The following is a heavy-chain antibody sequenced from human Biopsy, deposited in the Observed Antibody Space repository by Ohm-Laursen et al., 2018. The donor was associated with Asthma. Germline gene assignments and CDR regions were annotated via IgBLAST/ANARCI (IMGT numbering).Heavy chain of an antibody. D-gene: IGHD1-20*01. J-gene: IGHJ5*02. V-gene: IGHV4-34*01. CDR3: ARAAITGIRGWFDP. Sequence: TLSLTCTVSGGSLCGHYWNWIRQPPGKGLVWVGELDQSGYTNYNPSLKGRVTISADTSKNQFHLKLSSVTAADTAVYFCARAAITGIRGWFDPWGQGTQVTVSS. CDR2: LDQSGYT. CDR1: GGSLCGHY.